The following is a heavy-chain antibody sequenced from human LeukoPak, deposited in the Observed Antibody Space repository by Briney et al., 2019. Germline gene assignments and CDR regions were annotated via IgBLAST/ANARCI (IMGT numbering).Heavy chain of an antibody. CDR1: GGSISSYY. CDR3: ARDLGGNSPFDY. CDR2: VSYSGST. V-gene: IGHV4-59*01. J-gene: IGHJ4*02. D-gene: IGHD4-23*01. Sequence: PSETLSLTCTVSGGSISSYYWSWIRQPPGKGLEWIGYVSYSGSTNYNPSLKSRVTISVDTSKNQFSLKLSSVTAADTAVYYCARDLGGNSPFDYWGQGTLVTVSS.